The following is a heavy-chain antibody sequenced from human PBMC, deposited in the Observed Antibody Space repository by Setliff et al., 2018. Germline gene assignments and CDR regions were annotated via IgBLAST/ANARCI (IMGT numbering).Heavy chain of an antibody. CDR3: AKSHSSWPIFIDY. V-gene: IGHV3-23*01. J-gene: IGHJ4*02. Sequence: GGSLRLSCAASGFTFRSYAMSWVRQAPGKGLEWVSAISGSGGSTYYADSVKGRFTISRDNSKNTLYLQMNSLRAEDTAVYYCAKSHSSWPIFIDYWGQGTLVTVSS. CDR2: ISGSGGST. D-gene: IGHD6-13*01. CDR1: GFTFRSYA.